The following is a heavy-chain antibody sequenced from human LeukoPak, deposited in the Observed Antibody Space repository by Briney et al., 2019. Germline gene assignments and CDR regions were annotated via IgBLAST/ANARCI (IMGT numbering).Heavy chain of an antibody. Sequence: PGGSLRLSCAASGFTFSDYHMNWIRQAPEKGLEWISYISPGGHTTYFADSVKGRFTLSRDNAKSSLSLQMNSLTAKDTAVYYCAAGRDITVAGPGGYFDYWGQGTLVTVSS. CDR3: AAGRDITVAGPGGYFDY. CDR2: ISPGGHTT. V-gene: IGHV3-11*01. CDR1: GFTFSDYH. D-gene: IGHD6-19*01. J-gene: IGHJ4*02.